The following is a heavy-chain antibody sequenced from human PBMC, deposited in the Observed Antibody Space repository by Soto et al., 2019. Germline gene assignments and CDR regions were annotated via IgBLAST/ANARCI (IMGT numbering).Heavy chain of an antibody. D-gene: IGHD4-17*01. CDR3: ARDHSSYGDYAIKGLRD. CDR1: EGTFSNYA. V-gene: IGHV1-69*01. J-gene: IGHJ4*02. Sequence: QVQLVQSGAEVKGPGSSVRVSCKASEGTFSNYAITWVRQAPGQGLEWMGGIIPLFGTTNYAQKFKGRVTITGDESTSTAYLELSSLTAEDTAVYYCARDHSSYGDYAIKGLRDWGQGILVTVSS. CDR2: IIPLFGTT.